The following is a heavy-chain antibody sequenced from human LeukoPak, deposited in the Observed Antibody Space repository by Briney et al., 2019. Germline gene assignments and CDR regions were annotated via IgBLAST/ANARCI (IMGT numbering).Heavy chain of an antibody. CDR1: GYTLTELS. V-gene: IGHV1-24*01. CDR2: FDPEDGET. D-gene: IGHD3-22*01. Sequence: GASVKVSCKVSGYTLTELSMHWVRQAPGKGLEWMGGFDPEDGETIYAQKFQGRVTMTEDTSTDTAYMELSGLRSEDTAVYYCATTYYYDSSGYDAFDIWGQGTMVTVSS. CDR3: ATTYYYDSSGYDAFDI. J-gene: IGHJ3*02.